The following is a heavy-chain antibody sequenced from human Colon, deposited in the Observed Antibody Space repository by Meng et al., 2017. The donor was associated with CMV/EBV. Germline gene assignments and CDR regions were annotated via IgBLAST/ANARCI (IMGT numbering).Heavy chain of an antibody. Sequence: LRLSCAVYGGSFSGYYWSWIRQPPGKGLEWIGYIYYSGSTYYNPSLKSRVTISVDTSKNQFSLKLSSVTAADTAVYYCARARIGYSGYDSGYWFDPWGQGTLVTVSS. D-gene: IGHD5-12*01. V-gene: IGHV4-30-4*08. CDR2: IYYSGST. J-gene: IGHJ5*02. CDR1: GGSFSGYY. CDR3: ARARIGYSGYDSGYWFDP.